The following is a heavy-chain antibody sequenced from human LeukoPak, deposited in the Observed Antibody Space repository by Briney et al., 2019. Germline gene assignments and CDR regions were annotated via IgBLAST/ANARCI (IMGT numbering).Heavy chain of an antibody. V-gene: IGHV1-18*01. J-gene: IGHJ4*02. CDR3: ARSGSYWIPYYFDY. CDR2: ISAYNGNT. Sequence: GGSVKVSCKASGYTFTSYGISWVRQAPGQGLEWMGWISAYNGNTNYAQKLQGRVTMTTDTSTSTAYMELRSLRSDDTAVYYCARSGSYWIPYYFDYWGQGTLVTVSS. CDR1: GYTFTSYG. D-gene: IGHD1-26*01.